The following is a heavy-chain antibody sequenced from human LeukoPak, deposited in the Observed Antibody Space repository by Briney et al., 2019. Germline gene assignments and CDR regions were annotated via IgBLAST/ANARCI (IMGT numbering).Heavy chain of an antibody. D-gene: IGHD3-10*01. J-gene: IGHJ4*02. CDR2: IDYSRST. V-gene: IGHV4-59*08. Sequence: SETLSLTCTVSGDSISNYYWSWIRQPPGKGLEWVGYIDYSRSTHYNPSLKSRVTISVDTSKNQFSLKLSSVTAADTAVYYCARLNGSGSYFDYWGQGTLVTVSS. CDR3: ARLNGSGSYFDY. CDR1: GDSISNYY.